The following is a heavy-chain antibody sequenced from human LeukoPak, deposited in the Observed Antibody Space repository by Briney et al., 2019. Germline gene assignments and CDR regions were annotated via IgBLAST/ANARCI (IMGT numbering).Heavy chain of an antibody. CDR2: IYYSGST. Sequence: PSETLSLTCTVSGVSIGGSFYYWGWIRQPPGKGLEWIGSIYYSGSTYYNPSLKSRVTISVDTSKNQFSLNLSSVTAADTAVYYCARRGLIDYWGQGTLVTVSS. CDR3: ARRGLIDY. CDR1: GVSIGGSFYY. V-gene: IGHV4-39*01. D-gene: IGHD3/OR15-3a*01. J-gene: IGHJ4*02.